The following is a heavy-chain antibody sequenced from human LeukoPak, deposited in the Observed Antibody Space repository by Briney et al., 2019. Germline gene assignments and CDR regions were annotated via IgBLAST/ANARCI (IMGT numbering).Heavy chain of an antibody. Sequence: GGSLRLSCAASGFTFSDYYMSWIRQAPGKGLEWVSYISSSGSTIYYADSVKGRFTISRDNAKNSLYLQMNSLRAEDTAVYYCAKDLLIAVAGTRYYYYGMDVWGQGTTVTVSS. CDR1: GFTFSDYY. CDR3: AKDLLIAVAGTRYYYYGMDV. V-gene: IGHV3-11*04. J-gene: IGHJ6*02. CDR2: ISSSGSTI. D-gene: IGHD6-19*01.